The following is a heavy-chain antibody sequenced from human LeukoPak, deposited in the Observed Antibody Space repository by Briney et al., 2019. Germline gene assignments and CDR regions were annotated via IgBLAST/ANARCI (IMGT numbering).Heavy chain of an antibody. CDR1: GGSISSGGYY. Sequence: PSQTLSLTCTVSGGSISSGGYYWSWIRQHPGKGLEWIGYIYYSGSTYYNPSLKSRVTISVDTSKNQFSLKLSSVTAADTAVYYCASGVSDPYYFDYWGQGTLVTVSS. V-gene: IGHV4-31*03. D-gene: IGHD2-8*01. CDR3: ASGVSDPYYFDY. J-gene: IGHJ4*02. CDR2: IYYSGST.